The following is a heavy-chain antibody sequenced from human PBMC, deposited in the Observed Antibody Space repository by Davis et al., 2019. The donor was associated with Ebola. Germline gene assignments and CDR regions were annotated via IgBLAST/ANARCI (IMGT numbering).Heavy chain of an antibody. Sequence: PGGSLRLSCAASGFTFSRYWVSWVRQAPGKGLEWVASIKPDGSERHYVDSVRGRFTISRDNAKNSLYLQMDSLRDEDTALYYCTRDGAHGYDFDYWGQGTLVTVSS. J-gene: IGHJ4*02. CDR2: IKPDGSER. V-gene: IGHV3-7*01. CDR3: TRDGAHGYDFDY. CDR1: GFTFSRYW. D-gene: IGHD1-1*01.